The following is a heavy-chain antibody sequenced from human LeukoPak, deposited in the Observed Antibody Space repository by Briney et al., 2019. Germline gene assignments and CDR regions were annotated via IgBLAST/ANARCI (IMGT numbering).Heavy chain of an antibody. Sequence: SETPSLTCTVSGGSISSYYWSWIRQPPGKGLEWIGYIYYSGSTNYNPSLKSRVIISVDTSKNQFSLKLSSVTAADTAVYYCAREGAVAGDAFDIWGQGTMVTVSS. CDR1: GGSISSYY. CDR3: AREGAVAGDAFDI. D-gene: IGHD6-19*01. CDR2: IYYSGST. J-gene: IGHJ3*02. V-gene: IGHV4-59*01.